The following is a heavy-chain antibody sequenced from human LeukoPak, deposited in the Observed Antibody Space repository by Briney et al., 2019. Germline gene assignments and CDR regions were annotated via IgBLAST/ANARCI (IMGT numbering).Heavy chain of an antibody. J-gene: IGHJ5*02. CDR1: GGSIRSYY. V-gene: IGHV4-59*12. D-gene: IGHD4-23*01. CDR2: IYYSGST. CDR3: ARGTTVVDYNWFDP. Sequence: SETLSLTCTVSGGSIRSYYWSWIRQPPGKGLEWIGYIYYSGSTNYNPSLKSRVTISVDTSKNQFSLKLSSVTAADTAVYYCARGTTVVDYNWFDPWGQGTLVTVSS.